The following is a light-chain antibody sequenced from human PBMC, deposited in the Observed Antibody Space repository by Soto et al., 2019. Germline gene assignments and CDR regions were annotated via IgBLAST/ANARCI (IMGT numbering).Light chain of an antibody. J-gene: IGKJ1*01. CDR3: QQYYDTPT. CDR2: WAS. V-gene: IGKV4-1*01. CDR1: QNVLYNSNNKNY. Sequence: DIVMTQSPDSLAVSLGERATINCKSSQNVLYNSNNKNYLAWYQQKSGQPPKLLIYWASTRESGVPDRFSGSGSVTDFTLTISSLQSEDVAVYYCQQYYDTPTFGQGTKVEIK.